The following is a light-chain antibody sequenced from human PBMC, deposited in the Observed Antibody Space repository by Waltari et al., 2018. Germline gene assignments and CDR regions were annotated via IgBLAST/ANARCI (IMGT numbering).Light chain of an antibody. CDR2: TAS. CDR1: QGISSY. V-gene: IGKV1-9*01. Sequence: DIQLTQSPSFLSASVGDRVTITCRASQGISSYLAWYQQKPGKAPKLLIYTASTLQRGVPSRFSGSGSGTEFTLTISSLQPEDFATYYCQHLNSYPVTFGQGTKLEIK. J-gene: IGKJ2*01. CDR3: QHLNSYPVT.